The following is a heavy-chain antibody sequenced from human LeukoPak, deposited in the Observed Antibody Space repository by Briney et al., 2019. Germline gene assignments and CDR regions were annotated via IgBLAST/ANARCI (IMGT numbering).Heavy chain of an antibody. V-gene: IGHV1-2*02. Sequence: ASVKVSCKASGYTFTGYYMHWVRQAPGQGLEWMGWINPNSGGTNYAQKFQGRVTMTRDTSISTAYMELSRLRSDDTAVYYCAKHMVRGVMSIDAFDIWGQGTMVTVSS. J-gene: IGHJ3*02. CDR1: GYTFTGYY. CDR2: INPNSGGT. D-gene: IGHD3-10*01. CDR3: AKHMVRGVMSIDAFDI.